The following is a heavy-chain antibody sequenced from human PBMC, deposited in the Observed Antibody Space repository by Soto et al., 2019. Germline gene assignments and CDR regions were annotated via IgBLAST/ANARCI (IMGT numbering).Heavy chain of an antibody. V-gene: IGHV3-74*01. CDR2: INTDGSTT. D-gene: IGHD3-16*02. CDR1: EFTFNNYW. Sequence: EVQLVESGGGLVQPGGSLRLSCAASEFTFNNYWMHWVRQVPGKGLEWVSRINTDGSTTNYADSVMGRFTISRDNADNRVYLQMNSLRAGDTAVYYCARGIYLKYGLDVWGQGATVTVSS. J-gene: IGHJ6*02. CDR3: ARGIYLKYGLDV.